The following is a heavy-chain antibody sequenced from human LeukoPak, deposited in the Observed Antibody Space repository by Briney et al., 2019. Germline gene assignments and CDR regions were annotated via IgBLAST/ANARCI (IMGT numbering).Heavy chain of an antibody. J-gene: IGHJ3*02. CDR1: GYTFTSHD. CDR3: ARARYCRSSSCYGPEDDAFDI. D-gene: IGHD2-2*01. Sequence: ASVKVSCKTSGYTFTSHDIHWVRQATGQGLEWMGWMNSNSGHTGYMEKFQDRVTMTRDTSISTAYMELTSLKFEDTAVYYCARARYCRSSSCYGPEDDAFDIWGQGTMVTVSS. V-gene: IGHV1-8*01. CDR2: MNSNSGHT.